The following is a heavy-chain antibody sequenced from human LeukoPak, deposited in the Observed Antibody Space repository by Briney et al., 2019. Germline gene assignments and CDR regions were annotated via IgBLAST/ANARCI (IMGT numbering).Heavy chain of an antibody. CDR3: ARVSWFPGTSYYYMDV. V-gene: IGHV4-59*01. Sequence: SETLSLTCTVSGGSISSYYWSWIRQPPGKGLEWIGYIHYSGTTNYNPSLKSRVIILVDTSKNQFSLKLSSVTAADTAVYYCARVSWFPGTSYYYMDVWGKGTTVTVSS. D-gene: IGHD1-1*01. J-gene: IGHJ6*03. CDR2: IHYSGTT. CDR1: GGSISSYY.